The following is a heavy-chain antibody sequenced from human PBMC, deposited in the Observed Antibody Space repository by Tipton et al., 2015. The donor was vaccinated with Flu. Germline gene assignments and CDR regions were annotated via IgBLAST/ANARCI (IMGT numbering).Heavy chain of an antibody. V-gene: IGHV3-30*18. Sequence: SLRLSCEASGFIFSSYGAHWLRQAPGKGLEWVAGISFVGNNKYYRESVKGRFSISRDNSKSTLYLQMNSLRPEDTGVYYCAKDRVLARAYFEAWGQGTLVTVSP. J-gene: IGHJ4*02. D-gene: IGHD2/OR15-2a*01. CDR3: AKDRVLARAYFEA. CDR2: ISFVGNNK. CDR1: GFIFSSYG.